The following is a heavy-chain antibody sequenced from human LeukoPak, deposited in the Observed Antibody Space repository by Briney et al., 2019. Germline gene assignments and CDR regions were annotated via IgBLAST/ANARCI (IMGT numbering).Heavy chain of an antibody. D-gene: IGHD6-13*01. J-gene: IGHJ3*02. CDR2: ISWNSGSI. CDR1: GFILHDYA. CDR3: AKVDSWYENPGRAFDI. Sequence: GGPLRLSCAASGFILHDYAMHWVRQAPGKGLEGVSGISWNSGSIDYADSVKGRFTISRNNAKNSLYLQMNSLRAEDTALYYCAKVDSWYENPGRAFDIWGQGTMVTVSS. V-gene: IGHV3-9*01.